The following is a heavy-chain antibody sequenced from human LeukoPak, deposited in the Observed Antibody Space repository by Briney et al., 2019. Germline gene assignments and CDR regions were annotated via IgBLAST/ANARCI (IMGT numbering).Heavy chain of an antibody. J-gene: IGHJ4*02. CDR1: GFTFSSYW. V-gene: IGHV3-7*04. Sequence: TGGSLRLSCAASGFTFSSYWMSWVRQVPGKGLEWVANIKQDGSEKYYVDSVKGRFTISRDNAKNSLYLQMNSLRAEDTAVYYCARGTIAAAGYYYFDYWGQGTQVTVSS. D-gene: IGHD6-13*01. CDR2: IKQDGSEK. CDR3: ARGTIAAAGYYYFDY.